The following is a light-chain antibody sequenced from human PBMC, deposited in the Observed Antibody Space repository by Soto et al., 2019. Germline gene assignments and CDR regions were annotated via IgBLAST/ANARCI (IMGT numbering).Light chain of an antibody. V-gene: IGKV3-11*01. Sequence: EIVMTQSPATLSVSPGERATLSCRASQSVSTSLIWYQQKPGQAPRLLIYAASNRATGIPARFSGSGSGTDFTLTISSLESEDFAVYYCQQRGSWPLTFGGGTKVDIK. CDR1: QSVSTS. CDR2: AAS. J-gene: IGKJ4*01. CDR3: QQRGSWPLT.